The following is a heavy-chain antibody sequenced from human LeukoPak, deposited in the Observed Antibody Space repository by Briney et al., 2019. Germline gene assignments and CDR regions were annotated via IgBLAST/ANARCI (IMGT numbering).Heavy chain of an antibody. Sequence: GGSLRLSYAASGFTFTSYSMNWVRQAPGKGLEWVSTISGGGGSTYYADSVKGRFTISRDNSKNTLYLQVNSLRAEDTAVYYCAKGGKWDVTPFDYWGQGTLVTVSS. CDR1: GFTFTSYS. V-gene: IGHV3-23*01. CDR3: AKGGKWDVTPFDY. J-gene: IGHJ4*02. CDR2: ISGGGGST. D-gene: IGHD1-26*01.